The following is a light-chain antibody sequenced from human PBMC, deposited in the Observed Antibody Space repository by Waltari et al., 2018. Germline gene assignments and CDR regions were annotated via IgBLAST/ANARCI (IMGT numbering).Light chain of an antibody. CDR2: HDN. V-gene: IGLV3-21*02. Sequence: SYVLVQPPSVSVAPGQTARITCGGNNIVSKTVHWYQQRPGQAPVLVVYHDNDRPSGMPERFSGSNSESTATLTITRVEAGDEADYYCQVWDDSSDDFVFGLGTKVTVL. J-gene: IGLJ1*01. CDR1: NIVSKT. CDR3: QVWDDSSDDFV.